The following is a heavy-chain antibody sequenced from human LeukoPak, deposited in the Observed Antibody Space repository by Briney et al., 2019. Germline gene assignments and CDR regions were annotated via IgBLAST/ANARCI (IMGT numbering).Heavy chain of an antibody. CDR3: ARGGSGSYWVY. CDR2: INHSGST. CDR1: GGSISSYY. J-gene: IGHJ4*02. Sequence: PSETLSLTCTVSGGSISSYYWSWIRQPPGKGLEWIGEINHSGSTNYNPSLKSRVTISVDTSKNQFSLKLSSVTAADTAVYYCARGGSGSYWVYWGQGTLVTVSS. V-gene: IGHV4-34*01. D-gene: IGHD3-10*01.